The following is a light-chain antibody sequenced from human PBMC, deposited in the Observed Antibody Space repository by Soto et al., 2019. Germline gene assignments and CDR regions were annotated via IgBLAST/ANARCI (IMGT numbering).Light chain of an antibody. V-gene: IGKV3-15*01. Sequence: IVVTQSPATLSVSPGERATLSCRASQGVGSNLAWYQQRPGQAPRLLIYDESTRATGIPDRFSGSGSGTEFTLTISSLQSEDFAVYYCQQFNIWPHMLSFGGGTKLEMK. CDR2: DES. CDR1: QGVGSN. J-gene: IGKJ4*01. CDR3: QQFNIWPHMLS.